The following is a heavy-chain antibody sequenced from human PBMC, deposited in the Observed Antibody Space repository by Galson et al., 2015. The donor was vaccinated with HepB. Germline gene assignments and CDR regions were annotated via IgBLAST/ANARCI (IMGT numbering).Heavy chain of an antibody. CDR3: TRDRRYSSIPGRYYFDY. J-gene: IGHJ4*02. CDR2: IRSKAYGGTT. V-gene: IGHV3-49*03. D-gene: IGHD6-13*01. Sequence: SLRLSCAASGFTFGDYAMSWFRQAPGKGLEWVGFIRSKAYGGTTEYAASVKGRFTISRDDSKSIAYLQMNSLKTEDTAVYYCTRDRRYSSIPGRYYFDYWGQGTLVTVSS. CDR1: GFTFGDYA.